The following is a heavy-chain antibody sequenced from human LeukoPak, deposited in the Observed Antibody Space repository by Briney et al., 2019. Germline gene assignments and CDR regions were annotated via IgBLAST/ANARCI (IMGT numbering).Heavy chain of an antibody. Sequence: GGSLRLSCAASGFTLSSYSMNWVRQAPGKGLEWVSSISSSSSYIYYADSVKGRFTISRDNAKNSLYLQMNSLRAEDTAVYYCARGVGYYYDSSGYYYPDYWGQGTLVTVSS. J-gene: IGHJ4*02. CDR3: ARGVGYYYDSSGYYYPDY. V-gene: IGHV3-21*01. CDR1: GFTLSSYS. D-gene: IGHD3-22*01. CDR2: ISSSSSYI.